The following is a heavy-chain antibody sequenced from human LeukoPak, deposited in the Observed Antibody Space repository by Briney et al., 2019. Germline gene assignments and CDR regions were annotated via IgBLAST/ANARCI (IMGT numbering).Heavy chain of an antibody. CDR2: ISSTTSYT. CDR1: GFAFSDYY. CDR3: ARSSYTSGSSYFDY. D-gene: IGHD3-10*01. J-gene: IGHJ4*02. Sequence: GGSLRLSCAAAGFAFSDYYMGWIRQAPGKGLEWLSYISSTTSYTDYADSVKGRFTISRDNAKNSLYLQMNSLRAEDTAVYYCARSSYTSGSSYFDYWGQGTQVTVSA. V-gene: IGHV3-11*03.